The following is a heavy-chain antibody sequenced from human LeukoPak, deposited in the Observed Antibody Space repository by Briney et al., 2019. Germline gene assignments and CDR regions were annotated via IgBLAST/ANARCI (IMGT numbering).Heavy chain of an antibody. V-gene: IGHV3-53*01. D-gene: IGHD3-10*01. Sequence: GGSLRLSCAASGFTFSLYGMHWVRQAPGKGLEWVSVIYSGGSTYYADSVKGRFTISRDNSKNTLYLQMNSLRAEDTAVYYCARETRGNYFDYWGQGTLVSVSS. CDR3: ARETRGNYFDY. J-gene: IGHJ4*02. CDR1: GFTFSLYG. CDR2: IYSGGST.